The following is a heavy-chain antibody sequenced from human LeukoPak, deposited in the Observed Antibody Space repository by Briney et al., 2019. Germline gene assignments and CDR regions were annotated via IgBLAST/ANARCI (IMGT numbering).Heavy chain of an antibody. CDR1: GGSISSYY. CDR2: IYTSGNT. CDR3: ARGGNIFWSGYYDYFDS. Sequence: PSETLSLTCTVSGGSISSYYWSWVRQPAGKGLEWIGRIYTSGNTNYNPSLKGRVTMSVDASKNLLSLKVTSVSAADTAVYYCARGGNIFWSGYYDYFDSWGQGTLVIVS. J-gene: IGHJ4*02. D-gene: IGHD3-3*01. V-gene: IGHV4-4*07.